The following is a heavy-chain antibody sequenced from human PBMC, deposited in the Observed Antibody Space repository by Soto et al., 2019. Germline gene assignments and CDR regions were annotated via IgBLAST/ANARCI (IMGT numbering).Heavy chain of an antibody. D-gene: IGHD1-26*01. CDR1: GFTFSSYA. J-gene: IGHJ4*02. V-gene: IGHV3-23*01. CDR3: AKDVRVGAPDTIFDY. Sequence: EVQLLESGGGLVQPGGSLRLSCAASGFTFSSYAMSWVRQAPGQGLEWVSAISGSGGSTYYANSVKGRFTISRDNSKNTLYLKMNSLRAENTTVYYCAKDVRVGAPDTIFDYWGQGTLVTVSS. CDR2: ISGSGGST.